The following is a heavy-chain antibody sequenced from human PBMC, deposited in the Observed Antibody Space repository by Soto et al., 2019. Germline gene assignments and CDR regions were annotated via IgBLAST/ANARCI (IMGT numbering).Heavy chain of an antibody. J-gene: IGHJ4*02. CDR2: ISSSSSYI. CDR3: GRDFEQSTLFDY. CDR1: VFTFSSYS. D-gene: IGHD6-19*01. Sequence: PGGSLRLSCSASVFTFSSYSMNWVRQAPGKGLEWVSSISSSSSYIYYADSVKGRFTISRDNAKNSLYLQMNSLRAEDTAVYYCGRDFEQSTLFDYWGQGNLGTFSS. V-gene: IGHV3-21*01.